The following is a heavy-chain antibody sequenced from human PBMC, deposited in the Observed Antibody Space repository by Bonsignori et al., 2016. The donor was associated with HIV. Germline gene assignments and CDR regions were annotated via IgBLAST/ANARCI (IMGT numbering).Heavy chain of an antibody. D-gene: IGHD3-22*01. Sequence: WIRQPPGKGLEYIGYIYYTGITNYNPSLGSRVAISVDMSKNQFSLNLNSVTAEDTAVYYCAADGGAVVNGVFDYWGQGALVTVSS. CDR3: AADGGAVVNGVFDY. V-gene: IGHV4-59*01. CDR2: IYYTGIT. J-gene: IGHJ4*02.